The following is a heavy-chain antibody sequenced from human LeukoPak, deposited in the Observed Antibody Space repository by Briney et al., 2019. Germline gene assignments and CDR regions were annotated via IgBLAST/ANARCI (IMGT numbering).Heavy chain of an antibody. V-gene: IGHV3-66*01. CDR3: ARRLEYSGSKGVFDY. Sequence: GGSLRLSCAASGFTVTTNYMTWVRQAPGKGLEWVSIIYSGGYTDYADSVKGRFSISRDNSKNTLDLQMNSLRAEDTAVYYCARRLEYSGSKGVFDYWGQGTLVTVSS. CDR1: GFTVTTNY. D-gene: IGHD1-26*01. CDR2: IYSGGYT. J-gene: IGHJ4*02.